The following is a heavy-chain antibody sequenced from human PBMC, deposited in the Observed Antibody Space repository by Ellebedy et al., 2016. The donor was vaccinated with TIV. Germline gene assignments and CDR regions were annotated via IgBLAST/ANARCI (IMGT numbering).Heavy chain of an antibody. J-gene: IGHJ4*02. D-gene: IGHD3-10*01. CDR1: GDSVSSNNAA. CDR2: TFYRSKWYN. V-gene: IGHV6-1*01. Sequence: SETLSLTXAISGDSVSSNNAAWNWFRQSPSRGLEWLGRTFYRSKWYNDYAVSVKSRMTINTDTSKNQFSLQLNSVTPEDTAVYYCARAPAMVRGVVNVIDYWGQGTLVTVSS. CDR3: ARAPAMVRGVVNVIDY.